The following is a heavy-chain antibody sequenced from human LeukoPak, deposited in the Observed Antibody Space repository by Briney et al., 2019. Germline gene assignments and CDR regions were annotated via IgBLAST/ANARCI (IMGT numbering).Heavy chain of an antibody. CDR2: IRYDGSNK. Sequence: PGGSLRLSCAASGFTFSSYEMNWIRQPPGKGLEWVAFIRYDGSNKYYADSVKGRFTISRDNSKNTLYLQMNSLRAEDTAVYYCAKAGSYGLFDPWGQGTLVTVSS. D-gene: IGHD5-18*01. CDR1: GFTFSSYE. CDR3: AKAGSYGLFDP. V-gene: IGHV3-30*02. J-gene: IGHJ5*02.